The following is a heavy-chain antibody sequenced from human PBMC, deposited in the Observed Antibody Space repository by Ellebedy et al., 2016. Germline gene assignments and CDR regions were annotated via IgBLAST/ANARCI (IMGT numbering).Heavy chain of an antibody. CDR3: AREGGRLVIMGDGWFDP. D-gene: IGHD3-9*01. CDR1: GGSISSGDYY. Sequence: SETLSLTXTVSGGSISSGDYYWSWIRQPPGKGLEWIGYIYYSGSTYYNPFLKSRVTISVDTSKNQFSLKLSSVTAADTAVYYCAREGGRLVIMGDGWFDPWGQGTLVTVSS. CDR2: IYYSGST. J-gene: IGHJ5*02. V-gene: IGHV4-30-4*01.